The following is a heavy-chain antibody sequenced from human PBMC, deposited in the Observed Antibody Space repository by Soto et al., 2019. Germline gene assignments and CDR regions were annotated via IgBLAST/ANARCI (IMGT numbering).Heavy chain of an antibody. Sequence: PSETLSLTCSVSGDSISTVYYFWAWVRQPPGQALEYIGYIYKIATTYYNPSFESRVAISLDTSKSQFSLNVTSLTAADTAVYLGGRGRYCLTGRCFQEWFDSFGQGTLVTFSS. CDR3: GRGRYCLTGRCFQEWFDS. V-gene: IGHV4-30-4*01. CDR2: IYKIATT. CDR1: GDSISTVYYF. D-gene: IGHD2-15*01. J-gene: IGHJ5*01.